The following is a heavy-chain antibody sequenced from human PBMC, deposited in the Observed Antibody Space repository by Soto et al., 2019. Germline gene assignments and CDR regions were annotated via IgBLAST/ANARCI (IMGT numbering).Heavy chain of an antibody. CDR2: IYPGDSDT. CDR1: GYSSTSYW. Sequence: GESLKISCKGSGYSSTSYWIGWVRQMPGKGLEWMGIIYPGDSDTRYSPSFQGQVTISADKSISTAYLQWSSLKASDTAMYYCARQPRAYYYGMDVWGQGTTVTVSS. V-gene: IGHV5-51*01. J-gene: IGHJ6*02. CDR3: ARQPRAYYYGMDV.